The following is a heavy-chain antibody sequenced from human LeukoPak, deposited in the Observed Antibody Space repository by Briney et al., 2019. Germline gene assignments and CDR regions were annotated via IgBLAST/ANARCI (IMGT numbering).Heavy chain of an antibody. V-gene: IGHV3-30*04. CDR1: GFTFSRYA. Sequence: PGRSLRLSCVVSGFTFSRYAMHWVRQAPGKGLEWVAVISYDGSNKDYADSVKGRFTISRDNSKNTLYLQMNSLRAEDTAMYYCARAYDSKLWPGFDPWGQGTLVTVSS. CDR3: ARAYDSKLWPGFDP. J-gene: IGHJ5*02. D-gene: IGHD3-22*01. CDR2: ISYDGSNK.